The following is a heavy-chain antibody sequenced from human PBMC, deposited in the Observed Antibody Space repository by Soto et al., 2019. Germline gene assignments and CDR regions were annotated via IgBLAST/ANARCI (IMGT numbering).Heavy chain of an antibody. D-gene: IGHD2-2*02. CDR3: ARPGYCSSTNCYTFDY. J-gene: IGHJ4*02. CDR2: IIPIFGTA. CDR1: GGTFSSYA. V-gene: IGHV1-69*13. Sequence: ASVKVSCKASGGTFSSYAISWVRQAPGQGLEWMGGIIPIFGTANYAQKFQGRVTITADESTSTAYMELSSLRSEDTAVYYCARPGYCSSTNCYTFDYWGQGTLVTVSS.